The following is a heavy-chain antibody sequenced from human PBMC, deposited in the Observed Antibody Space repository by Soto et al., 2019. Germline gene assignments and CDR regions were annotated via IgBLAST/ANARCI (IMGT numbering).Heavy chain of an antibody. J-gene: IGHJ4*02. D-gene: IGHD3-9*01. Sequence: QVQLVESGGGVVQPGRSLRLSCAASGFTFSSYAMHWVRQAPGKGLEWVAVISYDGSNKYYADYVKGRFTISRDNSKNTLYLQLNSLIAEDTAVYYCARDPNVLRYFDSFDYWGQGTLATVSS. V-gene: IGHV3-30-3*01. CDR3: ARDPNVLRYFDSFDY. CDR1: GFTFSSYA. CDR2: ISYDGSNK.